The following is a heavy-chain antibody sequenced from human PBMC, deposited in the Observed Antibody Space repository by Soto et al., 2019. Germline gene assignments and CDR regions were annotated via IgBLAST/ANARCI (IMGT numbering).Heavy chain of an antibody. J-gene: IGHJ4*02. Sequence: SETLSLTCTVSGGSISSSSYYWGWIRQPPGKGLEWIGSIYYSGSTYYNPSLKSRVTISVDTSKNQFSLKLSSVTAADTAVYYCASPPFYSSLGFFDYWGQGTLVTVSS. V-gene: IGHV4-39*01. D-gene: IGHD6-6*01. CDR2: IYYSGST. CDR3: ASPPFYSSLGFFDY. CDR1: GGSISSSSYY.